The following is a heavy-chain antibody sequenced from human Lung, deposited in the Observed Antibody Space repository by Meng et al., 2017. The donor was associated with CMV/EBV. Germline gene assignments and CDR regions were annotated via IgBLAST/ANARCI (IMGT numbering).Heavy chain of an antibody. Sequence: VERQVLGPGLLKPSGTRSLTCAVPGGSISSSNWWSWVRQPPGKGLEWIGEIYHSGSTNYNPSLKSRVTISVDKSKNQFSLKLSSVTAADTAVYYCARVVTALWGYYFDYWGQGTLVTVSS. D-gene: IGHD2-21*02. V-gene: IGHV4-4*02. CDR2: IYHSGST. J-gene: IGHJ4*02. CDR3: ARVVTALWGYYFDY. CDR1: GGSISSSNW.